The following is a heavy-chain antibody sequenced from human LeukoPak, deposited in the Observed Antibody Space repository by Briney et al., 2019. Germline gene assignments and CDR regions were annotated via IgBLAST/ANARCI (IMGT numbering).Heavy chain of an antibody. J-gene: IGHJ5*02. CDR3: ARDFPGITMVRGVDNWFDP. CDR2: IYYSGST. D-gene: IGHD3-10*01. CDR1: GGSISSYY. V-gene: IGHV4-59*01. Sequence: SETLSLTCTVSGGSISSYYWSWIRQPPGKGLEWIGYIYYSGSTNYNPSLKSRVTISVDTSKNQFSLKLSSVTAADTAVYYCARDFPGITMVRGVDNWFDPWGQGTLVTVSS.